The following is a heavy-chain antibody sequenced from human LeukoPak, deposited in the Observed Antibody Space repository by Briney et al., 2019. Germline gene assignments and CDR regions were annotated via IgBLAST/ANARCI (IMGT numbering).Heavy chain of an antibody. Sequence: QSGGSLRLSCAASGFTFSSYDMHWVRQATGKGLEWVSGFGTAGDTYYAGSVKGRFTISRENAKNSLYLQMNSLRAGDTAVYYCARAVAGTWFDPWGQGTLVTVSS. CDR1: GFTFSSYD. CDR3: ARAVAGTWFDP. V-gene: IGHV3-13*01. CDR2: FGTAGDT. D-gene: IGHD6-19*01. J-gene: IGHJ5*02.